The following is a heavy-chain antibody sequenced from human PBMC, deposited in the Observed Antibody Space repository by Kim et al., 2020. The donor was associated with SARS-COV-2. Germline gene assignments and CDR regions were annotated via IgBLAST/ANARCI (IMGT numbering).Heavy chain of an antibody. CDR3: ARDEYGGSSWYYYYYGMDV. Sequence: GGSLRLSCAASGFTFSSYSMNWVRQAPGKGLEWVSSISSSSSYIYYADSVKGRFTISRDNAKNSLYLQMNSLRAEDTAVYYCARDEYGGSSWYYYYYGMDVWGQGTTVTVSS. D-gene: IGHD6-13*01. CDR1: GFTFSSYS. J-gene: IGHJ6*02. V-gene: IGHV3-21*01. CDR2: ISSSSSYI.